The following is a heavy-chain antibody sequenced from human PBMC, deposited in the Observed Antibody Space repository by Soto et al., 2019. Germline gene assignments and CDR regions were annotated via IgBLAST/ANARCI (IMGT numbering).Heavy chain of an antibody. J-gene: IGHJ4*02. CDR1: GFAVSSNY. CDR3: ASARGYYDTSGYSGYYFDN. CDR2: IYSGDST. V-gene: IGHV3-53*01. Sequence: LRLSCAASGFAVSSNYMTWVRQAPGKGLECVSVIYSGDSTYYADSVKGRFTISRDSSKNTMYLQMNSLRVGDTAVYYCASARGYYDTSGYSGYYFDNWGQGTLVTVSS. D-gene: IGHD3-22*01.